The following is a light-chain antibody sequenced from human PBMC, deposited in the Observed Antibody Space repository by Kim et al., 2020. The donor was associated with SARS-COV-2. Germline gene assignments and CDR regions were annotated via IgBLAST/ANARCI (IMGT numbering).Light chain of an antibody. Sequence: QSITISCTETRSDVGGYNLVSWYQQHPGKAPKLMIYEVSKRPSGVSNRFSGSKSGNTASLTISGLQAEDEADYYCCSYAGSSTSVVFGGGTQLTVL. J-gene: IGLJ2*01. CDR1: RSDVGGYNL. V-gene: IGLV2-23*02. CDR3: CSYAGSSTSVV. CDR2: EVS.